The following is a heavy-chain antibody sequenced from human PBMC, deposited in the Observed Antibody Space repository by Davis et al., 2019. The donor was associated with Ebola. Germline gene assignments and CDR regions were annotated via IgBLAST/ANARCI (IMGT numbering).Heavy chain of an antibody. D-gene: IGHD6-19*01. CDR2: ISSSSSYI. CDR1: GFTFSSYS. Sequence: GGSLRLSCAASGFTFSSYSMNWVRQAPGKGLEWVSSISSSSSYIYYADSVKGRFTISRDNSKNTLYLQMNSLRAEDTAVYYCAKGIGSSGWYYYGMDDWGQGTTVTVSS. J-gene: IGHJ6*02. CDR3: AKGIGSSGWYYYGMDD. V-gene: IGHV3-21*04.